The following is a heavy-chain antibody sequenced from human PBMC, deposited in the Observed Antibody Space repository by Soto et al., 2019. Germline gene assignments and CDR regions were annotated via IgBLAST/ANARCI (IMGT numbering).Heavy chain of an antibody. V-gene: IGHV4-30-2*01. J-gene: IGHJ5*02. CDR2: IYQSGVT. Sequence: TSETLSLTCNMSGDSYSISTYSWSWIRQPPGKALQWIGFIYQSGVTSYNPSLAGRVSISLDRSNNQCSLKLKSVTAADTAVYFCAGMPYTSGLRFDPWGPGTLVTVSS. CDR1: GDSYSISTYS. D-gene: IGHD6-19*01. CDR3: AGMPYTSGLRFDP.